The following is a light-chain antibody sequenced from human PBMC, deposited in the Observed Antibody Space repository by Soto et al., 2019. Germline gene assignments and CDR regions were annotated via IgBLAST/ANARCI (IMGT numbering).Light chain of an antibody. V-gene: IGKV3-20*01. Sequence: EIVLTQSPGTLSLSPGERATLSCSASQSVSSSHLAWYQHKPGQSPRLLIYGASNRATGIPDRFSGSGSGTDFTLTISRLEPEDFAVYYCRQYGSSGTVGQGTQVEIK. CDR1: QSVSSSH. J-gene: IGKJ1*01. CDR2: GAS. CDR3: RQYGSSGT.